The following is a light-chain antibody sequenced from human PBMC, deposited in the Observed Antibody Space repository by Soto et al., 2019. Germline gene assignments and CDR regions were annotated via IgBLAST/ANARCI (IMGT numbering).Light chain of an antibody. V-gene: IGLV1-44*01. CDR1: GSNIGRHN. Sequence: QPVLTQPPSASGTPGQRVTISCSGSGSNIGRHNVIWYRQLPGTAPKLLIYSDNQRPSGVPDRFSGSKSGTSASLAISGLQSEDEADYYCSAWDDSLTVLFGGGTKLTVL. CDR3: SAWDDSLTVL. CDR2: SDN. J-gene: IGLJ2*01.